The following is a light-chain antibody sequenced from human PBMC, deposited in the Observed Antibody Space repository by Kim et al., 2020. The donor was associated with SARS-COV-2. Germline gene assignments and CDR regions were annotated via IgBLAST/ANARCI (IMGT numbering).Light chain of an antibody. CDR1: QSVSHNY. V-gene: IGKV3-20*01. CDR2: GAS. J-gene: IGKJ1*01. CDR3: QQYVTSPRA. Sequence: PGQRATLSCRASQSVSHNYLAWYQQKPGQAPRLLIYGASNRATGIPDRFSGSGSGTDFTLTISGLESEDFAVYYCQQYVTSPRAFGQGTKVDIK.